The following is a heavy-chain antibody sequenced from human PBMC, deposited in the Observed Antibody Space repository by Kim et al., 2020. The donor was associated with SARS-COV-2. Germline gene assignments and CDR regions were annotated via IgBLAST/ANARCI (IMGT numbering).Heavy chain of an antibody. Sequence: GGSLRLSCAASGFTFSSYGMHWVRQAPGKGLEWVAVIWYDGSNKYYADSVKGRFTISRDNSKNTLYLQMNSLRAEDTAVYYCAKDRGGSGSLVEYWGQGTLVTVSS. V-gene: IGHV3-33*06. CDR2: IWYDGSNK. CDR3: AKDRGGSGSLVEY. J-gene: IGHJ4*02. D-gene: IGHD3-10*01. CDR1: GFTFSSYG.